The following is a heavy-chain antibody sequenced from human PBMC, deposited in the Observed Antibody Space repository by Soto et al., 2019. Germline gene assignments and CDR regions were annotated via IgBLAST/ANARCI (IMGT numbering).Heavy chain of an antibody. CDR1: GFTFRGYA. D-gene: IGHD4-17*01. CDR2: ISGNGDTT. Sequence: LRLSCAASGFTFRGYAMSWVRQAPGKGLEWVSTISGNGDTTYYKDCVKGRFTISRDNSKNTLYLQMNSLRAEDTAVYFCASFPIYDYGYDDDYWGQGTLVTVSS. CDR3: ASFPIYDYGYDDDY. V-gene: IGHV3-23*01. J-gene: IGHJ4*02.